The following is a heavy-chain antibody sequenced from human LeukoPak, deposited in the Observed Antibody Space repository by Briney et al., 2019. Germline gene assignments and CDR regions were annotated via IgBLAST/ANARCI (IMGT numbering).Heavy chain of an antibody. CDR3: ARERGAAGPGPIDY. Sequence: PSETLSLTCAVSGYSISSGYYWGWIRQPPGKGLEWIGSIYHSGSTYYNPSLKSRVTISADTSKSQFSLKLSSVTAADTAVYYCARERGAAGPGPIDYWGQGTLVTVSS. J-gene: IGHJ4*02. CDR2: IYHSGST. CDR1: GYSISSGYY. D-gene: IGHD6-13*01. V-gene: IGHV4-38-2*02.